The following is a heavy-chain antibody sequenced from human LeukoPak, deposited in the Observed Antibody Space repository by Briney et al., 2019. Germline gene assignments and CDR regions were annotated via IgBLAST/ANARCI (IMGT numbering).Heavy chain of an antibody. J-gene: IGHJ5*02. D-gene: IGHD4-17*01. CDR3: ARSRYGDYSP. CDR1: GYTFTNYD. CDR2: MNPNTGNT. V-gene: IGHV1-8*01. Sequence: GASVKVSCKTSGYTFTNYDINWVRQASGQGLEWMGWMNPNTGNTGYAQKFQGRVTMTRDTSTGTAYMELRNLRSEDTAVYFCARSRYGDYSPWGQGTLVIVSS.